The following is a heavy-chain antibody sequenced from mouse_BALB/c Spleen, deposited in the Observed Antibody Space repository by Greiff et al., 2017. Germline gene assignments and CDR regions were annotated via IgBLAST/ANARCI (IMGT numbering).Heavy chain of an antibody. CDR2: INPYNDGT. D-gene: IGHD1-1*01. V-gene: IGHV1-14*01. Sequence: EVQLQQSGPELVKPGASVKMSCKASGYTFTSYVMHWVKQKPGQGLEWIGYINPYNDGTKYNEKFKGKATLTSDKSSSTAYMVLSSLTSEDSAVYYCARNYGSSYVAWFAYWGQGTLVTVSA. J-gene: IGHJ3*01. CDR1: GYTFTSYV. CDR3: ARNYGSSYVAWFAY.